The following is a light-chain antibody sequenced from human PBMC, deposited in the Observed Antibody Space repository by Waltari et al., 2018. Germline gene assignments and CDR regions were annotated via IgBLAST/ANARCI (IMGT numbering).Light chain of an antibody. CDR1: ISDVGAYNY. CDR3: SSYTSSSTPHYV. CDR2: DVS. V-gene: IGLV2-14*01. J-gene: IGLJ1*01. Sequence: QSALTQPASVSGSPGQSITISCTGTISDVGAYNYVSWYQQHPGKAPKLMIYDVSKRPSGVSNRFSGSKSGNTASLTISGLQAEDEADYYCSSYTSSSTPHYVFGTGTKVTVL.